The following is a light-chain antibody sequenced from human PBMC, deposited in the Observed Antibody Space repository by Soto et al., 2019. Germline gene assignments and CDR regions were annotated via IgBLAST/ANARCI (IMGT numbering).Light chain of an antibody. CDR1: QSVTNT. Sequence: MTQSPATLAVSPGGRVTIYCRASQSVTNTLAWYQHKPGQAPRLLISYASRGATGIPSRFSGSGSGTDLTLTINSLQSEDFAVYYCQQYYTWPVTFGGGTKVDIK. J-gene: IGKJ4*01. CDR2: YAS. CDR3: QQYYTWPVT. V-gene: IGKV3-15*01.